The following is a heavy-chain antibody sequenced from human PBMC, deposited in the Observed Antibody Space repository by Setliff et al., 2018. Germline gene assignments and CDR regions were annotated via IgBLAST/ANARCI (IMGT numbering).Heavy chain of an antibody. V-gene: IGHV4-4*08. J-gene: IGHJ2*01. CDR3: ARSPSSGAYWNPRPFYSESSGFYYASTYWYFDL. D-gene: IGHD3-22*01. Sequence: SETLSLTCTVSGGSISSYYWSLIRQPPGKGLEWIGYVYTSGSTNYNPSLKSRVTISLDTSKNHFSLKLDSVTAADTALYYCARSPSSGAYWNPRPFYSESSGFYYASTYWYFDLWGRGTLVTVSS. CDR1: GGSISSYY. CDR2: VYTSGST.